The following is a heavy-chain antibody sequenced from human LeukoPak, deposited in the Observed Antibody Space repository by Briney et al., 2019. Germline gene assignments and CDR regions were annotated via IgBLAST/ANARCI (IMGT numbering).Heavy chain of an antibody. V-gene: IGHV3-74*01. Sequence: GGSLRLSCAASGFTFSSYWMHWVRQAPGKGLVWVSHTNSDGSSTTYADSVKGRFTISRDNAKNTLYLQMNSLSAEDTAVYYCARGAGGAIWGQGTLVTVSS. CDR3: ARGAGGAI. J-gene: IGHJ4*02. CDR2: TNSDGSST. CDR1: GFTFSSYW. D-gene: IGHD2-21*01.